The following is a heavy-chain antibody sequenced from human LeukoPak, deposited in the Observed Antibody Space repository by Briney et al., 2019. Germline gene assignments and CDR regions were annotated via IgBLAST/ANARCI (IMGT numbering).Heavy chain of an antibody. V-gene: IGHV4-39*01. D-gene: IGHD3-10*01. Sequence: SETLSLTCTVSGGSISSSSYYWGWIRQPPGKGLEWIGSIYYSGSTYYNPSLKSRVTISVDTSKSQFSLKLSSVTAADTAVYYCARLLGFGETNDYWGQGTLVTVSS. CDR3: ARLLGFGETNDY. CDR1: GGSISSSSYY. J-gene: IGHJ4*02. CDR2: IYYSGST.